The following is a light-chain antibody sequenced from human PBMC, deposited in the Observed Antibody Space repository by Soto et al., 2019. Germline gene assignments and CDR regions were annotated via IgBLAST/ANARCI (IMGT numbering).Light chain of an antibody. Sequence: EIVLTQSPGTLSLSPGQRATLSCRASQSVGTYLAWYQQKPCQPPRLLISVASSRAAGIPDRFSGSGSGTEFTLAISRVEAEDFAVYYCQQYVAPHPITFGQGTRLDIK. CDR2: VAS. CDR3: QQYVAPHPIT. V-gene: IGKV3-20*01. J-gene: IGKJ5*01. CDR1: QSVGTY.